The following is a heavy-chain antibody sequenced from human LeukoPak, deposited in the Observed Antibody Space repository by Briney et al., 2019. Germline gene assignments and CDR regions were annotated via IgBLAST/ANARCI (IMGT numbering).Heavy chain of an antibody. Sequence: ASVKVSYKASGYTFTNYGISWVRHAPGQGLEWMGWISAYNGNTNYAQKLQGRVTMTTDTYTSTAYIALRSLRSDDTAVYHCARDRPSMTIFGVVISSYYMDVWGKGTTVTVSS. V-gene: IGHV1-18*01. CDR1: GYTFTNYG. J-gene: IGHJ6*03. CDR2: ISAYNGNT. CDR3: ARDRPSMTIFGVVISSYYMDV. D-gene: IGHD3-3*01.